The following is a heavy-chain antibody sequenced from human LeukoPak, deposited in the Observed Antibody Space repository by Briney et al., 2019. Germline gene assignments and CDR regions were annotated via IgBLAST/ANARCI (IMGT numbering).Heavy chain of an antibody. J-gene: IGHJ4*02. V-gene: IGHV1-2*02. CDR2: INPNSGGT. Sequence: GASVKVSCKASGYTFTGYYMHWVRQAPGQGLEWMGWINPNSGGTNYAQKFQGRVTMTRDTSISTAYMELSRLRSDDTAVYYCARDPYYYDSSGYYYEDYWGQGTLVTVSS. CDR3: ARDPYYYDSSGYYYEDY. CDR1: GYTFTGYY. D-gene: IGHD3-22*01.